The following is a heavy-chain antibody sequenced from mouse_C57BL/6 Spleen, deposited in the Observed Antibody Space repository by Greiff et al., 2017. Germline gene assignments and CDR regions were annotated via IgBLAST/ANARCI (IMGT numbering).Heavy chain of an antibody. V-gene: IGHV2-2*01. D-gene: IGHD1-1*01. Sequence: VQRVESGPGLVQPSQSLSITCTVSGFSLTSYGVHWVRQSPGKGLEWLGVIWSGGSTDYNAAFISRLSISKDNFKSQVFFKMNSLQADETAIYYCARIKYYGSSHYIDYWGQGTTLTVSS. CDR1: GFSLTSYG. J-gene: IGHJ2*01. CDR3: ARIKYYGSSHYIDY. CDR2: IWSGGST.